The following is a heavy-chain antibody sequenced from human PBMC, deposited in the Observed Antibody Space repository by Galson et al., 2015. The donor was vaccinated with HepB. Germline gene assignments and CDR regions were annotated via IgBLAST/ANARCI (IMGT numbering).Heavy chain of an antibody. J-gene: IGHJ4*02. CDR3: AKDSLGGSGYFDY. Sequence: SLRLSCAVSGFIFSNHGMHWVRQAPGKGLEWVAVVPHDGRNEYYSDSVKGRFIISRDMSKRKLYLQMHSLRPEDTAVYYCAKDSLGGSGYFDYWGQGTLVTVSS. D-gene: IGHD3-22*01. CDR2: VPHDGRNE. V-gene: IGHV3-30*18. CDR1: GFIFSNHG.